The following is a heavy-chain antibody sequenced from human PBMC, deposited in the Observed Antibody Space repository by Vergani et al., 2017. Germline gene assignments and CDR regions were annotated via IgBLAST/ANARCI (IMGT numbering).Heavy chain of an antibody. CDR3: ARVNTETNGHLYYYYYMGV. D-gene: IGHD4-11*01. Sequence: QVQLQQWGGGLLKPSETLSLTCVVNGGSFTSYHWTWIRQSPGEGLEWVGDIDHTGRPDYNPSLKTRLTMSVDKSRNQFSLTLNSVTATDTAIYFCARVNTETNGHLYYYYYMGVWGQGNAVTVS. CDR2: IDHTGRP. CDR1: GGSFTSYH. V-gene: IGHV4-34*01. J-gene: IGHJ6*03.